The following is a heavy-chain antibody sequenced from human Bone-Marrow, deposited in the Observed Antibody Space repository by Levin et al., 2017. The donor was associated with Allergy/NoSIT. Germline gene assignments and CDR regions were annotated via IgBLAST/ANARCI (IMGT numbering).Heavy chain of an antibody. CDR2: IYHTGTT. CDR3: MGRRGGTVKLDY. CDR1: GGSISSSANY. J-gene: IGHJ4*02. Sequence: SETLSLTCSVSGGSISSSANYWGWIRQPPGKGLEWIGSIYHTGTTLYNPSLKSRVTISVATSKNQFSLKLNSVTAADTAVYYCMGRRGGTVKLDYWGQGTLVTVSS. D-gene: IGHD1/OR15-1a*01. V-gene: IGHV4-39*01.